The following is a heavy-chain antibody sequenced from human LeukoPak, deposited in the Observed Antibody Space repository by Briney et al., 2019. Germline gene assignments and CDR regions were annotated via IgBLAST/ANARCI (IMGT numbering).Heavy chain of an antibody. D-gene: IGHD2/OR15-2a*01. CDR3: ARDLSVNAFDI. V-gene: IGHV4-59*02. CDR1: GASVRSDH. Sequence: SETLSLTCTVSGASVRSDHWNWIRQSPGKGLEWIAYMHGSGSPNYNPSLASRLTLSVDATENLLSPKLTSVTAADTAVYFCARDLSVNAFDIWGQGTLVTVSS. J-gene: IGHJ3*02. CDR2: MHGSGSP.